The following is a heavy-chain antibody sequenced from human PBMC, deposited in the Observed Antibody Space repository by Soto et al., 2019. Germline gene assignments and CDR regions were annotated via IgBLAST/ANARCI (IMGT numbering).Heavy chain of an antibody. CDR3: ARDTVTTSEGRGDYYYGMDV. D-gene: IGHD4-17*01. CDR2: ISSSSSYI. J-gene: IGHJ6*02. Sequence: EVQLVESGGGLVKPGGSLRLSCAASGFTFSSYSMNWVRQAPGKGLEWVSSISSSSSYIYYADSVKGRFTISRDNAKNSLYLQMNSLRAEDTAVYYCARDTVTTSEGRGDYYYGMDVWGQGTTVTVSS. V-gene: IGHV3-21*01. CDR1: GFTFSSYS.